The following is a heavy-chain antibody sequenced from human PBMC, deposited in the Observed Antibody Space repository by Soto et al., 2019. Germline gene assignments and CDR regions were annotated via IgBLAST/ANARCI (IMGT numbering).Heavy chain of an antibody. CDR2: ISWNSGSI. CDR3: AKDMSSSWSIGWFDP. V-gene: IGHV3-9*01. CDR1: GFTFDDYA. J-gene: IGHJ5*02. Sequence: PGGSLRLSCAASGFTFDDYAMHWVRQAPGKGLEWVSGISWNSGSIGYADSVKGRFTISGDNAKNPLYLQMNSLRAEDTALYYCAKDMSSSWSIGWFDPWGQGTLVTVSS. D-gene: IGHD6-13*01.